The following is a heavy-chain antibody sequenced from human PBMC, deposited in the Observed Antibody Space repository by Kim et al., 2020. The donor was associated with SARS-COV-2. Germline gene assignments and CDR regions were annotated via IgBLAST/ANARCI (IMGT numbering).Heavy chain of an antibody. CDR3: ARAYYYRSSCIFFDAFDV. J-gene: IGHJ3*01. Sequence: FQGRVTITRDTSANTAYLELSSLKSEDTAIYYCARAYYYRSSCIFFDAFDVWGQGTMVTVSS. V-gene: IGHV1-3*01. D-gene: IGHD3-22*01.